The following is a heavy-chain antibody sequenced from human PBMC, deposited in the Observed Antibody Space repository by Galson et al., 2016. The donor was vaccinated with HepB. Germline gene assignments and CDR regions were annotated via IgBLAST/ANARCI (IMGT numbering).Heavy chain of an antibody. CDR3: ARDLGYSDDLGDS. D-gene: IGHD5-12*01. V-gene: IGHV1-69*13. CDR1: GGIFSSYA. CDR2: IIPSFVTP. Sequence: SVKVSCKASGGIFSSYAISWVRQAPGQGLEWMGGIIPSFVTPTYAQKFQGRVTTTADESTSTVSMELSSLKSEDTAVYYCARDLGYSDDLGDSWGQGTLVTVSS. J-gene: IGHJ4*02.